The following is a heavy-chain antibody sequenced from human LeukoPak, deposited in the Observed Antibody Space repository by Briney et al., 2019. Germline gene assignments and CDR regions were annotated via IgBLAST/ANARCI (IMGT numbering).Heavy chain of an antibody. J-gene: IGHJ5*01. CDR1: GFTFSSYS. Sequence: GGSLRLSCVASGFTFSSYSMQWVRQAPGKGLEWVANIKEDGSQNNYVDSVKGRFTISRDNAKNSLSLQMNSLSAEDTAVYYCATYLYASSAFDSWGQGTLVTVSS. CDR2: IKEDGSQN. D-gene: IGHD3-22*01. V-gene: IGHV3-7*05. CDR3: ATYLYASSAFDS.